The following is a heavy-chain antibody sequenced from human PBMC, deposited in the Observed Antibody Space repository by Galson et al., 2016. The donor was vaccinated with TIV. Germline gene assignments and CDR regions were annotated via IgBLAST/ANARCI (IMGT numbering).Heavy chain of an antibody. CDR3: VKEAVFPSGKLFDA. V-gene: IGHV3-69-1*01. CDR2: ITGSSYI. CDR1: GFTFSVYT. Sequence: ASGFTFSVYTINWVRQAPGKGLEWVSSITGSSYIYYADSVKGRFTISRDNSKNSLFLQMNSPRTEDTAFYYCVKEAVFPSGKLFDAWGQGILVTVSS. D-gene: IGHD3-9*01. J-gene: IGHJ1*01.